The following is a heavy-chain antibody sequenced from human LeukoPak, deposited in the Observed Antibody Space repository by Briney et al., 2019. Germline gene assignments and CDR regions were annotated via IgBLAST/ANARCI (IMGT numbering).Heavy chain of an antibody. Sequence: GGSLRLSCAASGFTFSSYSMNWVRQAPGKGLEWVSSISSSSGYIYYADSVKGRFTISGDNAKNSLYLQMNSLRAEDTAVYYCARDGPMVRGVIKYYYMDVWGKGTTVTVSS. V-gene: IGHV3-21*01. J-gene: IGHJ6*03. CDR3: ARDGPMVRGVIKYYYMDV. D-gene: IGHD3-10*01. CDR1: GFTFSSYS. CDR2: ISSSSGYI.